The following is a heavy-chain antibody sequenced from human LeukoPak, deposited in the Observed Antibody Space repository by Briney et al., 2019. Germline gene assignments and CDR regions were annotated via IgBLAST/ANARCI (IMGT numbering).Heavy chain of an antibody. CDR3: ARVPRAVAGTFTTDYFDY. J-gene: IGHJ4*02. CDR2: IIPIFGTA. V-gene: IGHV1-69*13. D-gene: IGHD6-19*01. CDR1: GGTFSSYA. Sequence: ASVKVFCKASGGTFSSYAISWVRQAPGQGLEWMGGIIPIFGTANYAQKFQGRVTITADESTSTAYMELSSLRSEDTAVYYCARVPRAVAGTFTTDYFDYWGQGTLVTVSS.